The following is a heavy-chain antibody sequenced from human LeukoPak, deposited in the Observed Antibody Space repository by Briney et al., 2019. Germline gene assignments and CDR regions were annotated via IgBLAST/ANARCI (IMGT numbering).Heavy chain of an antibody. CDR1: GFTFSSYW. Sequence: GGSLRLSCAASGFTFSSYWMSWVRRAPGKGLEWVANIKQDGSEKYYVDSVKGRFTISRDNAKNSLYLQMNSLRAEDTAVYYCARERIAVDYYYYYMDVWGKGTTVTVSS. CDR3: ARERIAVDYYYYYMDV. D-gene: IGHD6-19*01. J-gene: IGHJ6*03. CDR2: IKQDGSEK. V-gene: IGHV3-7*01.